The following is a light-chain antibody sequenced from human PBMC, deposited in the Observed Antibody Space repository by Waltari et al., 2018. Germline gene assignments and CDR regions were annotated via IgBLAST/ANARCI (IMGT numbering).Light chain of an antibody. V-gene: IGKV3-20*01. CDR1: QSVGST. CDR2: GAS. Sequence: EIVLTQSPGTLSLSPGERATLSCRASQSVGSTLAWYQQKPGQPPRLLSYGASSRETCIPDRFSGSGSGTDCSLTIGRLEPEDFAVYYCQHYVRLPATFGQGTKVEIK. CDR3: QHYVRLPAT. J-gene: IGKJ1*01.